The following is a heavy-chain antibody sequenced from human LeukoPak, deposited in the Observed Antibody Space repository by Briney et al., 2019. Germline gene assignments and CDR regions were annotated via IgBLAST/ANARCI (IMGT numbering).Heavy chain of an antibody. J-gene: IGHJ3*02. Sequence: PGGSLRLSCAACGFTLSSYWMSWVRQAPGKGLEWVANIKKDGSEIFYLHSVKGRYTISRDNAKPSLYLQMNSQRAEHTAVYFCATYSGPDKLGSFDIWVQGRMVTVCS. CDR3: ATYSGPDKLGSFDI. D-gene: IGHD5-12*01. CDR2: IKKDGSEI. CDR1: GFTLSSYW. V-gene: IGHV3-7*01.